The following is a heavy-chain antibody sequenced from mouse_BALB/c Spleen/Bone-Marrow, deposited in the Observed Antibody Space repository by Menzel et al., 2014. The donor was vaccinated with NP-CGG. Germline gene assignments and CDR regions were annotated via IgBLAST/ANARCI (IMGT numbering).Heavy chain of an antibody. CDR3: ARSTMITEGFAY. J-gene: IGHJ3*01. CDR1: GFSLTSYG. Sequence: VNLVESGPGLVAPSQSLSIPCTVSGFSLTSYGVHWVRQPPGKGLEWLGVIWAGGSTNYNSALMSRLSISKDNSKSQVFLKMNSLQTDDTAMYYCARSTMITEGFAYWGQGTLVTVSA. CDR2: IWAGGST. V-gene: IGHV2-9*02. D-gene: IGHD2-4*01.